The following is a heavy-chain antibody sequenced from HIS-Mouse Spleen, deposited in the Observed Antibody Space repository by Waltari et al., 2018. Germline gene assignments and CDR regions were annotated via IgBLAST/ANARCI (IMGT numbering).Heavy chain of an antibody. CDR3: ARVTGDDAFDI. J-gene: IGHJ3*02. Sequence: QVQLQQSGAGLGKHPQTLSPTCAIHVGSVSSYSAHWTWIRQSPSRGLEWLGRTYYRSKCYNDYAVSVKSRITINPATSKNQFSLQLNSVTPEDTAVYYCARVTGDDAFDIWGQGTMVTVSS. V-gene: IGHV6-1*01. D-gene: IGHD7-27*01. CDR1: VGSVSSYSAH. CDR2: TYYRSKCYN.